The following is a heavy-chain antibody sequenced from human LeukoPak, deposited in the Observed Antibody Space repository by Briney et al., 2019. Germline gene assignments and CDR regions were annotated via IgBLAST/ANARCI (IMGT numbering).Heavy chain of an antibody. CDR3: ARDRDYGSGSYHDY. CDR1: GGSISSGGYY. Sequence: SETLSLTCTVSGGSISSGGYYWSWIRQHPGKGLEWIGYIYYSGSTYYNPSLKSRVTISVDTSKNQFSLKLSSVTAADTAVYYCARDRDYGSGSYHDYWGQGTLVTVSS. V-gene: IGHV4-31*03. J-gene: IGHJ4*02. D-gene: IGHD3-10*01. CDR2: IYYSGST.